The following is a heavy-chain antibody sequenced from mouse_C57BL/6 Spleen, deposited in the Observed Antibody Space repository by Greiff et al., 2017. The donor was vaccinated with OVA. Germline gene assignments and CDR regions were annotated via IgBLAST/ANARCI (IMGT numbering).Heavy chain of an antibody. V-gene: IGHV1-64*01. Sequence: VQLQQPGAELVKPGASVKLSCKASGYTFTSYWMHWVKQRPGQGLEWIGMIHPNSGSTNYNEKFNSKATLTVDKSSSTAYMQLSSLTSKDSAVDDCARSGTRWDGVDYWGQGTTLTVSS. CDR1: GYTFTSYW. CDR3: ARSGTRWDGVDY. D-gene: IGHD4-1*01. J-gene: IGHJ2*01. CDR2: IHPNSGST.